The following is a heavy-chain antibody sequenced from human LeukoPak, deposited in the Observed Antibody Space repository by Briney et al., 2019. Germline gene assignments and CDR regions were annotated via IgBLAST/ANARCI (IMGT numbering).Heavy chain of an antibody. J-gene: IGHJ6*02. D-gene: IGHD2-15*01. CDR3: ARPDCSGGSCQGSYYYYYGMDV. CDR2: MNPNSDNT. CDR1: GYTFTSYD. Sequence: ASVKVSCKASGYTFTSYDIKWVRQATGPGLEWMGWMNPNSDNTGYAQKFQGRVTMTRNTSISTAYMELSSLRSEDTAVYYCARPDCSGGSCQGSYYYYYGMDVWGQGTTVTVSS. V-gene: IGHV1-8*01.